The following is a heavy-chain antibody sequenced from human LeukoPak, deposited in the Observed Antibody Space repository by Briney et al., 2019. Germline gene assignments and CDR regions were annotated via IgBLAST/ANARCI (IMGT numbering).Heavy chain of an antibody. D-gene: IGHD6-6*01. CDR3: ARGASSSVDP. V-gene: IGHV4-59*12. J-gene: IGHJ5*02. CDR2: IYYSGST. Sequence: PSETLSLTCTVSGGSISSYYWSWIRQPPGKGLEWIGYIYYSGSTNYNPSLKSRVTISVDTSKNQFSLKLSSVTAADTAVYYCARGASSSVDPWGQGTLVTVSS. CDR1: GGSISSYY.